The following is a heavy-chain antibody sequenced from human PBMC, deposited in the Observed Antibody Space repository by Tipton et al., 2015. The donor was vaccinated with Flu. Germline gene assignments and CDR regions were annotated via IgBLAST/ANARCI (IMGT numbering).Heavy chain of an antibody. CDR1: GSSIGGSYC. CDR2: ICPGSM. V-gene: IGHV4-38-2*01. Sequence: TLSLTCSVSGSSIGGSYCWGWIRPPPRKGLQWIGNICPGSMYYNPSLKSRLTLSLDTSRIQFSLRLTSVTAADTALYYCARRDYSNCVSEPKNWFDPWGQGILVTVSS. D-gene: IGHD4-11*01. CDR3: ARRDYSNCVSEPKNWFDP. J-gene: IGHJ5*02.